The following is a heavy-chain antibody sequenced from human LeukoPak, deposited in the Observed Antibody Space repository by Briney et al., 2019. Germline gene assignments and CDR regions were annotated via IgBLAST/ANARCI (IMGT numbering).Heavy chain of an antibody. V-gene: IGHV1-69*13. CDR3: ARDPSMIRGENTPYFDY. J-gene: IGHJ4*02. CDR1: GGTFSSYA. CDR2: IIPSFGTA. Sequence: SVKVSCKASGGTFSSYAISWVRQAPGQGLEWMGGIIPSFGTADYAQKFQGRVTITADESTSTAYMELNSLRSEDTAVYYCARDPSMIRGENTPYFDYWGQGTLITVSS. D-gene: IGHD3-10*01.